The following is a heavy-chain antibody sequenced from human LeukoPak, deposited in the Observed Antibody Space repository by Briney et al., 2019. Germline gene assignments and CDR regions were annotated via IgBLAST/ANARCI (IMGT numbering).Heavy chain of an antibody. J-gene: IGHJ4*02. V-gene: IGHV3-53*01. CDR2: IYSGGST. D-gene: IGHD2-2*01. CDR1: GFTVSSSD. CDR3: ATRYCTSTNCFALDY. Sequence: PGGSLRLSCAASGFTVSSSDMSWVRQAPGKGLECISVIYSGGSTDYADSVKGRLAISRDNSKNTLYLQMNSLRAEDTAVYYCATRYCTSTNCFALDYWGQGTLLTVSS.